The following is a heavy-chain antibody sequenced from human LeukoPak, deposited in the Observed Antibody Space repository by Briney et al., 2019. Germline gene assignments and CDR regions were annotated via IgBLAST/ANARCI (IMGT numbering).Heavy chain of an antibody. D-gene: IGHD3-22*01. CDR2: ISGRSYYI. CDR1: GFTFSSYS. V-gene: IGHV3-21*01. J-gene: IGHJ4*02. Sequence: GGSLRLSCAASGFTFSSYSMNWVRQAPGKGLEWVSSISGRSYYIYYADSVRGRFTISRDNAKNSLYLQMNSLRAEDTAVYYCARSPPIASPKDYWGQGTLVTVSS. CDR3: ARSPPIASPKDY.